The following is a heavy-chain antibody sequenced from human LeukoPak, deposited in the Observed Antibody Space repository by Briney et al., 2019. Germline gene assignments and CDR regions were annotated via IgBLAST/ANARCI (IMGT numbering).Heavy chain of an antibody. Sequence: XWSWIRXPPGKGLEWIGYIYYSGSTNYNPSLKSRVTISVDTSKNQFSLKLSSVTAADTAVYYCARAAGDYVPYYYYYGMDVWGQGTTVTVSS. V-gene: IGHV4-59*01. CDR2: IYYSGST. CDR3: ARAAGDYVPYYYYYGMDV. D-gene: IGHD4-17*01. J-gene: IGHJ6*02. CDR1: X.